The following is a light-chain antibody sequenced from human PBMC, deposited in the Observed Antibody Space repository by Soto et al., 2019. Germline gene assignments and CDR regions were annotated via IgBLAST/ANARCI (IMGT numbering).Light chain of an antibody. CDR2: EVS. Sequence: QSVLTQPASVSGSPGQSITISCTGTSSDVGGYNYVSWYQQHPDKAPKLMIYEVSNRPSGVSNRFSGSKSGHTASLTISGLQSEDEADYFCTSYTSYSTLDVFGTGTMVTVL. CDR3: TSYTSYSTLDV. CDR1: SSDVGGYNY. V-gene: IGLV2-14*01. J-gene: IGLJ1*01.